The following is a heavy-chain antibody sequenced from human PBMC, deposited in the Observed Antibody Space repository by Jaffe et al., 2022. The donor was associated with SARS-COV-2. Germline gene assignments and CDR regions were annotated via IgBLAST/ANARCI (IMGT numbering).Heavy chain of an antibody. CDR2: MNPVSGNT. CDR3: ARRRTYTYGLDS. Sequence: QVQLVQSGAEVKKPGASVKVSCKASGYTFTSYDINWVRQATGQGLEWMGWMNPVSGNTGSAQKFQGRVTMTRDTSISTVYMELSSLRSEDTAVYYCARRRTYTYGLDSWGQGTLVTVSS. J-gene: IGHJ4*02. CDR1: GYTFTSYD. D-gene: IGHD5-18*01. V-gene: IGHV1-8*01.